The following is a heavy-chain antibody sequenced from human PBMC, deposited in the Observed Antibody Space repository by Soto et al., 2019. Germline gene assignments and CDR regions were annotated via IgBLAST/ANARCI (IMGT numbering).Heavy chain of an antibody. CDR2: IYYSGST. Sequence: SETLSLTCTVSGGSISSYYWSWIRQPPGKGLEWIGYIYYSGSTNYNPSLKSRVTISVDTSKNQFSLKLSSVTAADTAVYYCARDRGTSFDYWGQGTLVTVSS. CDR3: ARDRGTSFDY. J-gene: IGHJ4*02. D-gene: IGHD3-10*01. V-gene: IGHV4-59*01. CDR1: GGSISSYY.